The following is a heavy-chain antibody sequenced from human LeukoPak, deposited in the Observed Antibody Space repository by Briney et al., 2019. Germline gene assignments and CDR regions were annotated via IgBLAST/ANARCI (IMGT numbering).Heavy chain of an antibody. CDR1: GFTFSNFL. V-gene: IGHV3-23*01. CDR2: ISGSGGDT. CDR3: AKKGATTGDFDY. D-gene: IGHD1-26*01. Sequence: GGSLRLSCAASGFTFSNFLMTWVRQAPGKGPEWVSAISGSGGDTYYADSVKGRFTISRDNSKNTLYLQMNSLRAEDTAVYYCAKKGATTGDFDYWGKGTLVTVSS. J-gene: IGHJ4*02.